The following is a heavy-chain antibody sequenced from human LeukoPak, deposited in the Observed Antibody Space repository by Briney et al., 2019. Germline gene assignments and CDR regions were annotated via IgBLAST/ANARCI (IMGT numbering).Heavy chain of an antibody. CDR3: ARDLWKVDYYYYGMDV. CDR1: GFTVSTNY. Sequence: GGSLRLSCAASGFTVSTNYMSWVRQAPGKGLEWVSVIYPGGSTYYADSVKGRSTISRGDSKNTLYLQMNSLRAEDTAVYYCARDLWKVDYYYYGMDVWGQGTTVTVSS. D-gene: IGHD3-10*01. CDR2: IYPGGST. J-gene: IGHJ6*02. V-gene: IGHV3-66*01.